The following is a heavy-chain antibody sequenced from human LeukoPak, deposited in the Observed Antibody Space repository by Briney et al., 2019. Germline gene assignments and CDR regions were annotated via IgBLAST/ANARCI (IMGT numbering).Heavy chain of an antibody. CDR2: ISSSSNYI. D-gene: IGHD5-18*01. Sequence: SGGSLRLSCAASGFTFSTYWMNWFRQTPGKGLEWVSSISSSSNYIYYADSMKGRFTISRDNAKNSLYLQMNTLRAEDTAVYYCARDLDMDTTYFDFWGQGTLVTVSS. V-gene: IGHV3-21*01. J-gene: IGHJ4*02. CDR1: GFTFSTYW. CDR3: ARDLDMDTTYFDF.